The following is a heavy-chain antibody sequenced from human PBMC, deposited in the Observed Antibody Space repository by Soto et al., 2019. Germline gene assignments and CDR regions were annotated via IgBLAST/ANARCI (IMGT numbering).Heavy chain of an antibody. CDR2: IYHSGST. CDR3: ARSHGFLKTFDP. CDR1: GGSISSSNW. V-gene: IGHV4-4*02. J-gene: IGHJ5*02. D-gene: IGHD4-17*01. Sequence: PSETLSLTCAVSGGSISSSNWWSWVRQPPGKGLEWIGEIYHSGSTNYNPSLKSRVTISVGKSKNQFSLKLSSVTAADTAVYYCARSHGFLKTFDPWGQGTLVTVSS.